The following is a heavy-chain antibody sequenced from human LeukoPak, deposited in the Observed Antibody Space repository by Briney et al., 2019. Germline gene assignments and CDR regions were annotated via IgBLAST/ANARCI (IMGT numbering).Heavy chain of an antibody. CDR3: ASAEVIQNGMDV. CDR2: SNSDGSSI. CDR1: GYPLSSCC. V-gene: IGHV3-74*01. D-gene: IGHD3-16*02. J-gene: IGHJ6*02. Sequence: GVPLRLFCGPCGYPLSSCCMHWVREARGGGVVWVSRSNSDGSSILYADSVKGRLTISRDNAKNTLYLQMNTLRAEDTAVYHCASAEVIQNGMDVWGQETTVTVS.